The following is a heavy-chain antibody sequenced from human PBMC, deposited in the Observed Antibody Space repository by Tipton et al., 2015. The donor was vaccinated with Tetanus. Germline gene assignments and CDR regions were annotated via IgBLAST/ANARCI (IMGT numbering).Heavy chain of an antibody. CDR2: ISYDGNNT. CDR1: GFTFSNSG. V-gene: IGHV3-30*18. Sequence: SLRLSCAASGFTFSNSGMHWVRQAPGKGLEWVAIISYDGNNTYYADSVKGRFTISRDDSQNTLFLQMSSLRADDTAMYYCAKTAAGSGLFDYWGQGALVTVAS. D-gene: IGHD6-13*01. CDR3: AKTAAGSGLFDY. J-gene: IGHJ4*02.